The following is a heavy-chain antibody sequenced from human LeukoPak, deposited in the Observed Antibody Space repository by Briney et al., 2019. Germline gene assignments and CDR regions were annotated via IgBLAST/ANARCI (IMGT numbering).Heavy chain of an antibody. CDR1: GSFFTSYW. V-gene: IGHV5-51*01. Sequence: GASLQISSKSSGSFFTSYWIGWVRPLPGKRLEWMGIINPSDSDTRYSPSFQGQVTISADKSISTVYLQWSSLKASDTAKYYCAKGYSRVDYWGQGTLVTVSS. D-gene: IGHD5-12*01. CDR3: AKGYSRVDY. J-gene: IGHJ4*02. CDR2: INPSDSDT.